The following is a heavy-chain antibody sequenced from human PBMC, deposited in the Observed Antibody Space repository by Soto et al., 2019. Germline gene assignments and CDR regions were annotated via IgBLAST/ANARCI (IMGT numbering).Heavy chain of an antibody. V-gene: IGHV5-10-1*01. Sequence: PGESLKISCKGSGYSFTSYWISWVRQMPGKGLEWMGRIDPSDSYTNYSPSFQGHVTISADKSISTAYLQWSSLKASDTAMYYCARLPYYYGSGSYYYYYGMDVWGQGTTVTVSS. D-gene: IGHD3-10*01. CDR2: IDPSDSYT. CDR3: ARLPYYYGSGSYYYYYGMDV. CDR1: GYSFTSYW. J-gene: IGHJ6*02.